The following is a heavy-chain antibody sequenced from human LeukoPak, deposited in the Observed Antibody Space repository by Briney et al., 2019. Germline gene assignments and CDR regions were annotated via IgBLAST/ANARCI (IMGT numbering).Heavy chain of an antibody. CDR2: VSGSGDNT. CDR3: ACTAYYYYYLGV. J-gene: IGHJ6*03. V-gene: IGHV3-23*01. CDR1: GFTFSSYA. Sequence: PGGSLRLSCAASGFTFSSYAMSWVRQAPGEGLEWVSAVSGSGDNTYYADSVKGRFTISRDNSKNTLYLHMSSLRAEDTAVYYCACTAYYYYYLGVWGKGTTVTVSS. D-gene: IGHD5-18*01.